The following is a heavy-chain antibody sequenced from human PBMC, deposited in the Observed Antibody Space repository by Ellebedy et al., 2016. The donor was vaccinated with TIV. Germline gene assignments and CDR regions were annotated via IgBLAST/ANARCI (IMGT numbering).Heavy chain of an antibody. CDR1: GFTFDSYA. V-gene: IGHV3-23*01. CDR2: ITGSGSNT. D-gene: IGHD1-1*01. Sequence: GESLKISCVASGFTFDSYAMHWVRQAPGKGLEWVSSITGSGSNTYYADSVKGRFTISRDNSKNTLYLQLSSLRSEDTAVYDCAKETTELTATTLYWGQGTLVTVSS. J-gene: IGHJ4*02. CDR3: AKETTELTATTLY.